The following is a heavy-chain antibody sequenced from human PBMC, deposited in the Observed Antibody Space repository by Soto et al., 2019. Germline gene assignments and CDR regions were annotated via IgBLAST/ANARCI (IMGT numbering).Heavy chain of an antibody. D-gene: IGHD5-12*01. CDR3: ARKGYIGNFAMDV. CDR2: LSGHNGKA. V-gene: IGHV1-18*04. CDR1: GYTFKSYD. Sequence: QVQLVQSGAEVKEPGASVTVSCKASGYTFKSYDVMWVRKAPGQGLEWMGRLSGHNGKADYAENSQGRVIMTTDTSTATASMDLMGLRSDDTAVYYCARKGYIGNFAMDVWGQGTTVTVSS. J-gene: IGHJ6*02.